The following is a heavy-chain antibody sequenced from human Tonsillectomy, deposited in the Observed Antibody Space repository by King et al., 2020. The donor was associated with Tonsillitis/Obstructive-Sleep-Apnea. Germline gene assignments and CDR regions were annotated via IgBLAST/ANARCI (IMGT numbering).Heavy chain of an antibody. CDR3: AQISPDAAAAGNYYYMDV. D-gene: IGHD6-13*01. CDR2: IDWDDDK. Sequence: VTLKESGPALVKPTQTLTLTCTFSGFSLSTSGMCVSWIRQPPGKALEWLARIDWDDDKYYSTFLKTRLTISKDTSKNQVVLTMTNMDPVDTATYYCAQISPDAAAAGNYYYMDVWGKGTTVTVSS. V-gene: IGHV2-70*11. J-gene: IGHJ6*03. CDR1: GFSLSTSGMC.